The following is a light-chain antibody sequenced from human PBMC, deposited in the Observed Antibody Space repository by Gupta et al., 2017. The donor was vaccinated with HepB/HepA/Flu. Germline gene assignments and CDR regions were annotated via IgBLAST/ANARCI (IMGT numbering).Light chain of an antibody. V-gene: IGLV1-44*01. Sequence: QSVLTQPPSASGTPGRRVTISCSGRSSNIGSNTVNWYQQIPGTAPKLLIYSKNQRPSGVPDRFSGSTSGNSASLAISGAQSEDEAEYYCDAWDDSLNGLVFGGGTKLTVL. CDR2: SKN. CDR1: SSNIGSNT. J-gene: IGLJ2*01. CDR3: DAWDDSLNGLV.